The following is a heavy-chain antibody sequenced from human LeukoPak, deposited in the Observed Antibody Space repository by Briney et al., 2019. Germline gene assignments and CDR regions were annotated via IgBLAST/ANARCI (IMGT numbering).Heavy chain of an antibody. J-gene: IGHJ5*02. CDR1: GFTFDDYA. CDR3: ARVWQQLARFDP. Sequence: GGSLRLSCAASGFTFDDYAMHWVRQAPGKGLEWVSGISWNSGSIGYADSVEGRFTISRDNAKTSLYLQMNSLRAEDTAVYYCARVWQQLARFDPWGQGTLVTVSP. D-gene: IGHD6-13*01. CDR2: ISWNSGSI. V-gene: IGHV3-9*01.